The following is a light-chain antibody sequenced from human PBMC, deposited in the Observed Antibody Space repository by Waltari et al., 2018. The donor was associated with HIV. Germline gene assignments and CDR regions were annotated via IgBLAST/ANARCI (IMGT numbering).Light chain of an antibody. Sequence: GLTQPPSVSKAVRQTATLPCTGNSNNVGNQGAAWLQQPQGHPPKLLSHRNNNRHSEISERLSASRSGNNASLPMTFLRPEDEADAYCSAWDSSLTAMVFGGGTMLTVL. CDR3: SAWDSSLTAMV. J-gene: IGLJ2*01. V-gene: IGLV10-54*01. CDR2: RNN. CDR1: SNNVGNQG.